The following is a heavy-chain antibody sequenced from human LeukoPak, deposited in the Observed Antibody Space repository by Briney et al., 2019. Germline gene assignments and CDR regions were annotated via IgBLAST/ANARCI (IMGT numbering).Heavy chain of an antibody. CDR2: IYYSGST. D-gene: IGHD7-27*01. J-gene: IGHJ4*02. CDR1: GGSISSYY. CDR3: ARDDDLTGVFDY. Sequence: NPSETLSLTCTVSGGSISSYYWSWIRQPPGKGLEWIGYIYYSGSTNYNPSLKSRVTISVDTSKNQFSLKLSSVTAADTAVYYCARDDDLTGVFDYWGQGTLVTVSS. V-gene: IGHV4-59*01.